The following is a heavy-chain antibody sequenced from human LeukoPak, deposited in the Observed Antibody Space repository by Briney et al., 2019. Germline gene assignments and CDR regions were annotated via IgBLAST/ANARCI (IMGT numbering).Heavy chain of an antibody. Sequence: GGSLRLSCAASGFTFSTYSMHWVRQTPGKGPEWVAVTSYDGGSKYYADSVKGRFTISRDNSKNTLFLQMNSLRAEDTAVYYCARDLSERYSTDYWGQGTLVTVSS. CDR3: ARDLSERYSTDY. CDR2: TSYDGGSK. V-gene: IGHV3-30-3*01. CDR1: GFTFSTYS. D-gene: IGHD1-26*01. J-gene: IGHJ4*02.